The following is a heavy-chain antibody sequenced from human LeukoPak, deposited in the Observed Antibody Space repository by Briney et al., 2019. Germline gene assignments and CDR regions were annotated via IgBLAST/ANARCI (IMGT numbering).Heavy chain of an antibody. D-gene: IGHD3-22*01. Sequence: PGRSLRLSCAASGFTFSSYGMHWVRQAPGKGLEWVAVISYDGSNKYYADSVKGRFTISRDNSKNTLYLQMNSLRAEDTAVYYCARSYYYDSCGYYDTFSSFDYWGQGTLVTVSS. J-gene: IGHJ4*02. CDR2: ISYDGSNK. V-gene: IGHV3-30*03. CDR1: GFTFSSYG. CDR3: ARSYYYDSCGYYDTFSSFDY.